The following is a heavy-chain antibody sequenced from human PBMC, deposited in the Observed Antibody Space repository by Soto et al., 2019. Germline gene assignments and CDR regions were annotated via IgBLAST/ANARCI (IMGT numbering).Heavy chain of an antibody. CDR1: GGTFSSYT. J-gene: IGHJ4*02. D-gene: IGHD6-19*01. CDR2: IIPILGIA. Sequence: SVKVSCKASGGTFSSYTISWVRQAPGQGLEWMGRIIPILGIANYAQKFQGRVTITADKSTSTAYMELSSLRSEDTAVYYCAVAVAGDPGVYFDYWGQGTLVTVSS. CDR3: AVAVAGDPGVYFDY. V-gene: IGHV1-69*02.